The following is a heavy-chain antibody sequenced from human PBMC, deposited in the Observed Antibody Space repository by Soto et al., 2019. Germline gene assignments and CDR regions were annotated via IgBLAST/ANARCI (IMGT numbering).Heavy chain of an antibody. CDR2: ISAYNGNT. J-gene: IGHJ6*03. Sequence: ASVKVSCKASGYTFTSYGISWVRQAPGQGLEWMGWISAYNGNTNYAQKLQGRVTMTTDTSTSTAYMELRSLRSDDTAVYYCARLPTYYDILTGDYYYMDVWGKGTTVTVSS. V-gene: IGHV1-18*01. CDR3: ARLPTYYDILTGDYYYMDV. CDR1: GYTFTSYG. D-gene: IGHD3-9*01.